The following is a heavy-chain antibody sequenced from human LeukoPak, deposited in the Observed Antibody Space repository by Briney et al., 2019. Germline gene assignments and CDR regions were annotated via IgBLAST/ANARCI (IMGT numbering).Heavy chain of an antibody. CDR3: ARHRVDTAMGGDAFDI. J-gene: IGHJ3*02. Sequence: GESLKIPCKGSGYSFTSYWIGWARQMPGKGLEWMGIIYPGDSDTRYSPSFQGQVTISADKSISTAYLQWSSLKASDTAMYYCARHRVDTAMGGDAFDIWGQGTMVTVSS. D-gene: IGHD5-18*01. CDR1: GYSFTSYW. CDR2: IYPGDSDT. V-gene: IGHV5-51*01.